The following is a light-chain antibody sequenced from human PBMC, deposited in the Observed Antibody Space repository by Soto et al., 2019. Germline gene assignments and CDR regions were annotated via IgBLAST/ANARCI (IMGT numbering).Light chain of an antibody. CDR1: QSISDT. V-gene: IGKV3-15*01. CDR2: GAS. J-gene: IGKJ5*01. Sequence: EIVMTQSPATLSVSPGGRATLSCRASQSISDTLAWYQQKPGQAPRLLIHGASTRATGFPARFSGSGSGTDFTLTISSLQSEDFAVYYCQQYGSSPPFGQGTRLEIK. CDR3: QQYGSSPP.